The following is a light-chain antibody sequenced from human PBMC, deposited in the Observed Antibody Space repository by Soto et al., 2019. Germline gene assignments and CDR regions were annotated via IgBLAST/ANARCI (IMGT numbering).Light chain of an antibody. J-gene: IGKJ3*01. CDR2: KAS. CDR3: QQYNSYPIFT. CDR1: QSISSW. Sequence: DIPMTQSPSTLSASVGDRVTITCRASQSISSWLAWYQQKPGKAPKVLIYKASSLESGVPSRFSGSGSGTEFTLTISSLQPDDFATYYCQQYNSYPIFTFGPGTKVDIK. V-gene: IGKV1-5*03.